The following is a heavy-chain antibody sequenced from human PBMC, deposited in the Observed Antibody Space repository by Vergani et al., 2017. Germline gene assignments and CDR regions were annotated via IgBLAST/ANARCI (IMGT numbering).Heavy chain of an antibody. D-gene: IGHD3-3*01. CDR2: IKSKTDGGTT. J-gene: IGHJ5*02. V-gene: IGHV3-15*01. CDR1: GFTFSNAW. Sequence: EVQLVESGGGLVKPGGSLRLSCAASGFTFSNAWMSWVRQAPGKGLEWVGRIKSKTDGGTTDYAAPVKGRFTISRDDSKNTLYLQMNSLKTEDTAVYYCTRDYDFWSGSPFDPWGQGTLVTVSS. CDR3: TRDYDFWSGSPFDP.